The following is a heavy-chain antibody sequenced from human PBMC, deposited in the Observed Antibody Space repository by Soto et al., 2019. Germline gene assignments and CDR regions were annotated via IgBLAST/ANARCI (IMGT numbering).Heavy chain of an antibody. V-gene: IGHV3-23*01. Sequence: EVPLLESGGDLVQPGGSLRLSCAASGFTFSTYAMGWVRQAPGKGLEWVSTINTSGGSTYYADSVKGRFTISRDNSKNTLYLQMNSLRPEDTAVYYCAKFYGGKSAHTYTIDPWGQGTLVTVSS. J-gene: IGHJ5*02. CDR1: GFTFSTYA. CDR3: AKFYGGKSAHTYTIDP. D-gene: IGHD2-15*01. CDR2: INTSGGST.